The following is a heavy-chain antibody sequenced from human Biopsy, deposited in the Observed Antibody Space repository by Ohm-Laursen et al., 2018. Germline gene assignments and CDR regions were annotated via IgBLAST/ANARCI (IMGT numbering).Heavy chain of an antibody. D-gene: IGHD1-26*01. Sequence: DTLSLTWAVSGGPISSYYWNWIRQPPGKGLEGVGDIYYSGSTNYNPSRKSRVTISVDRSKNHFSLELSSVTAADTAVFYCARVGVGAPSIDYFDSWGQGALVTVSS. CDR2: IYYSGST. CDR1: GGPISSYY. J-gene: IGHJ4*02. V-gene: IGHV4-59*07. CDR3: ARVGVGAPSIDYFDS.